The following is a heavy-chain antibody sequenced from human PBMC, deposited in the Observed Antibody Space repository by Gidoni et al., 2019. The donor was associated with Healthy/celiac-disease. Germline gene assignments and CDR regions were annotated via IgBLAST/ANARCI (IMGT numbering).Heavy chain of an antibody. J-gene: IGHJ4*02. V-gene: IGHV1-2*02. Sequence: QVQLVQSGAEVKKPGASGKVSCKASGYTFTGYYMHWVRQAPGQGLEWMGWINPNSGGTTDAQKFPGRVTMPRATSISTAYMELSRLRSDDTAVYYCARALDYSSDYWGQGTLVTVSS. CDR1: GYTFTGYY. CDR2: INPNSGGT. D-gene: IGHD6-13*01. CDR3: ARALDYSSDY.